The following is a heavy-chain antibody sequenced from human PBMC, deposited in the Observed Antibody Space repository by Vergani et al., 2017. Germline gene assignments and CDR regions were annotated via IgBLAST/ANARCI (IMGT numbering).Heavy chain of an antibody. V-gene: IGHV3-21*01. CDR1: GFTFSSYS. CDR3: AKDSVVILTGYPYFGY. D-gene: IGHD3-9*01. J-gene: IGHJ4*02. CDR2: ISSSSSYI. Sequence: EVQLVESGGGLVKPGGSLRLSCAASGFTFSSYSMNWVRQAPGKGLEWVSSISSSSSYIYYADSVKGRFTISRDNAKNSLYLQMNSLGAEDTAVYYCAKDSVVILTGYPYFGYGGQGTLVTVSS.